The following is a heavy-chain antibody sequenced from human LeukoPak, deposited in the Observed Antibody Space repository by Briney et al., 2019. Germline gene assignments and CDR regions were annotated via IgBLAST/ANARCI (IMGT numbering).Heavy chain of an antibody. D-gene: IGHD5-12*01. CDR2: INASGTT. Sequence: SETLSLTCSVSGGSISDYYWTWIRQPAGKGLEWIGRINASGTTRYNPSLKSRLAMSVDTSKNQFSLKLTSVPAADTAVYFCTRGLAAAYDYNWFDSWGQGTLVTVSS. CDR3: TRGLAAAYDYNWFDS. J-gene: IGHJ5*01. V-gene: IGHV4-4*07. CDR1: GGSISDYY.